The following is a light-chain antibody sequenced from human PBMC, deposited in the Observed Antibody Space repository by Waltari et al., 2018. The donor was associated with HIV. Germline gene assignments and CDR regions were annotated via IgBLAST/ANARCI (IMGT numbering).Light chain of an antibody. J-gene: IGKJ5*01. Sequence: IVMTQSTDSLAVSLGARATIHCKSSQSVLYSSNNKNYLAWYQQKPGQPPKLLIYWASTRESGVPDRFSGSGSGTDFTLTISSLQAEDVAVYYCQQYYSTPITFGQGTRLEIK. V-gene: IGKV4-1*01. CDR2: WAS. CDR1: QSVLYSSNNKNY. CDR3: QQYYSTPIT.